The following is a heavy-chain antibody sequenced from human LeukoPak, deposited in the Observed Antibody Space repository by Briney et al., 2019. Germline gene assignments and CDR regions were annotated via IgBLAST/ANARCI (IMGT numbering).Heavy chain of an antibody. CDR1: GFTFSSYG. J-gene: IGHJ4*02. D-gene: IGHD1-1*01. CDR2: IWYDGSNK. Sequence: GGSLRLSCAASGFTFSSYGVHWVRQAPGKGLEWVAVIWYDGSNKYYADSVKGRFTISRDNSKKALYLQMNSLRAEDTAVYYCARDSNGFDYWGQGTLVTVSS. V-gene: IGHV3-33*01. CDR3: ARDSNGFDY.